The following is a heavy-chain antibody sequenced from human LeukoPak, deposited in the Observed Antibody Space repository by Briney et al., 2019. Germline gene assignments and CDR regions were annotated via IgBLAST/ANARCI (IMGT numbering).Heavy chain of an antibody. D-gene: IGHD3-9*01. CDR3: ARAVLRYFDWLLAYNWFDP. Sequence: SETLSLTCAVYGGSFSGYYWSWIHQPPGKGLEWIGEINHSGSTNYNPSLKSRVTISVDTSKNQFSLKLSSVTAADTAVYYCARAVLRYFDWLLAYNWFDPWGQGTLVTVSS. V-gene: IGHV4-34*01. CDR1: GGSFSGYY. J-gene: IGHJ5*02. CDR2: INHSGST.